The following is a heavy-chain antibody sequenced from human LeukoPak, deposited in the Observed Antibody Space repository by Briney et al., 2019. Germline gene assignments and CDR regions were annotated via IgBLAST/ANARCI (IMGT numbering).Heavy chain of an antibody. CDR3: ARVESPPYYYYGMDV. Sequence: GGSLRLSCAASGFTFSNYAMSWVRQAPGKGLEWVSGINWNGGSTGYADSVKGRFTISRDSAKNSLYLQMNSLRAEDTALYYCARVESPPYYYYGMDVWGQGTTVTVSS. D-gene: IGHD3-3*01. J-gene: IGHJ6*02. CDR2: INWNGGST. V-gene: IGHV3-20*04. CDR1: GFTFSNYA.